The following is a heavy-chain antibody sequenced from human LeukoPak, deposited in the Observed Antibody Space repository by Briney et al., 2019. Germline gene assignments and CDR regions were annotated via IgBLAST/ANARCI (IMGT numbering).Heavy chain of an antibody. CDR1: GFTFNSYV. CDR2: VSYSGDNT. CDR3: ARNRISAAGCVFDI. V-gene: IGHV3-23*01. D-gene: IGHD6-13*01. Sequence: PGGSLRLSCAASGFTFNSYVMSWVRQAPGKGLEWVSGVSYSGDNTYYADSVKGRFTISRDDAKNSMYLQMNSLIAEDTAIYYCARNRISAAGCVFDIWGQGTMVTVSS. J-gene: IGHJ3*02.